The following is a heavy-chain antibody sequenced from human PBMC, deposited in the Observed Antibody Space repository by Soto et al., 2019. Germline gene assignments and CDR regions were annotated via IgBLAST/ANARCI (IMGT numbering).Heavy chain of an antibody. D-gene: IGHD5-12*01. V-gene: IGHV4-31*03. CDR3: AASCVACGGFNYYGMDV. Sequence: QVQLQESGPGLVKPSQTLSLTCTVSGGSISSGGYYWSWIRQHPGKGLEWIGYIYYSGSNYYNPSLKSRVTISVDTSKNQFSLKLSSVTAADTAVYDCAASCVACGGFNYYGMDVWGQGTTVTVSS. J-gene: IGHJ6*02. CDR1: GGSISSGGYY. CDR2: IYYSGSN.